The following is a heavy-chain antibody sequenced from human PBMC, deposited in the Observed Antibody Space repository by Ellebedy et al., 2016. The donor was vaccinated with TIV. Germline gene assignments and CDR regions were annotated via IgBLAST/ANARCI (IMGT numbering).Heavy chain of an antibody. D-gene: IGHD1-26*01. CDR1: GYNLTNYW. Sequence: GESLKISXKGSGYNLTNYWITWVRQMPGKGLEWMGNIDPTDSYTYYSPSFQGHVSISADKSISTAYLQWSSLKASDTAMYYCARGWRFDGREDFDYWGQGTLVTVSS. J-gene: IGHJ4*02. CDR3: ARGWRFDGREDFDY. V-gene: IGHV5-10-1*01. CDR2: IDPTDSYT.